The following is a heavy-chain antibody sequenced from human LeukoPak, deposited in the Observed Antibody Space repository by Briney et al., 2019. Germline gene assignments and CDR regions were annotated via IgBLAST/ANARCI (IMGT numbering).Heavy chain of an antibody. CDR2: ISYDGSNK. CDR3: VGGAYESNAFDI. V-gene: IGHV3-30*04. J-gene: IGHJ3*02. Sequence: PGRSLRLSCAASGFTFSSYAMHWVRQAPGKGLEWVAVISYDGSNKYYADSVKGRFTISRDNSKNTLYLQMNSLRAEDTAVYYCVGGAYESNAFDIWGQGTMVTVSS. CDR1: GFTFSSYA. D-gene: IGHD3-16*01.